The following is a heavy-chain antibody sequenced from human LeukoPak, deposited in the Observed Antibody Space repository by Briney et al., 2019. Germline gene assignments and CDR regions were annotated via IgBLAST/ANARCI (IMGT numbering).Heavy chain of an antibody. D-gene: IGHD1-1*01. CDR1: GYTFTGYY. V-gene: IGHV1-2*02. J-gene: IGHJ4*02. CDR2: INPNSGDT. CDR3: ARDLLGEYSWGF. Sequence: GASVKVSCKASGYTFTGYYLHWVRQAPGQGLEWMGWINPNSGDTDYAQKFQGRVTMTSDTSISTAYMELSSLRSDDTAVFYCARDLLGEYSWGFWGQGTLVTVSS.